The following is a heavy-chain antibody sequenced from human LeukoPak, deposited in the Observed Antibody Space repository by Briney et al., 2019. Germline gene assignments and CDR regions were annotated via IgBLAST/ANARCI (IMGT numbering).Heavy chain of an antibody. J-gene: IGHJ4*02. D-gene: IGHD3-22*01. CDR3: TADLSDSSAWSFDY. CDR2: IRTKSEGEPT. V-gene: IGHV3-15*01. Sequence: GGSLRLSCAASGFTFSSYAMSWVRQAPGKGLEWIGRIRTKSEGEPTDYPGPVKGRFTISRDHSKNTLYLQMNSLRTEDTAVYYCTADLSDSSAWSFDYWGQGTLVTVSS. CDR1: GFTFSSYA.